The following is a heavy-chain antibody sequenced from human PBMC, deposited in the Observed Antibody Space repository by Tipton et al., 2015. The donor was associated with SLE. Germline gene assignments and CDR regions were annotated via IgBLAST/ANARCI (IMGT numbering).Heavy chain of an antibody. D-gene: IGHD1/OR15-1a*01. V-gene: IGHV3-53*01. CDR3: AVLGTGWNNDAFDI. CDR1: GFTVSGNY. Sequence: SLRLSCAASGFTVSGNYMGWVRQAPGKGLDWVSVIYGGGSTDYAAPVKGRFTISRDNSQNTLFLQMNSLRADDTAVYYCAVLGTGWNNDAFDIWGQGTMVTVSS. CDR2: IYGGGST. J-gene: IGHJ3*02.